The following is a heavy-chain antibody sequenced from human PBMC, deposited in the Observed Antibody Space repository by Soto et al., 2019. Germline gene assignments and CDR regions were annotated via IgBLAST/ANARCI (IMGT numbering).Heavy chain of an antibody. J-gene: IGHJ4*02. CDR1: GGSISSGGYY. V-gene: IGHV4-31*03. Sequence: PSETLSLTCTVSGGSISSGGYYWSWIRQHPGKGLEWIGYIYYSGSTYYNPSLKGRVTISVDTSKRQFYLILGSVTAADTAVYYCARAFSGIASAPRLDLNYWGQGTLVTVSS. CDR3: ARAFSGIASAPRLDLNY. CDR2: IYYSGST. D-gene: IGHD6-13*01.